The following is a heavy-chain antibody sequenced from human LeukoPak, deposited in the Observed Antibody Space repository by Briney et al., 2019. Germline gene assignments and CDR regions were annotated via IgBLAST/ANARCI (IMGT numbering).Heavy chain of an antibody. D-gene: IGHD6-19*01. CDR2: IKQDGSEK. CDR3: ARVHGGWYVYYYYYMDV. J-gene: IGHJ6*03. V-gene: IGHV3-7*01. Sequence: GGSLRLSCAASGFTFSSYWMSWVRQAPGKGLEWVANIKQDGSEKYYVDSVKGRFTISRDNAKNSLYLQMNSLRAEDTAVYYCARVHGGWYVYYYYYMDVWGKGTTVTTSS. CDR1: GFTFSSYW.